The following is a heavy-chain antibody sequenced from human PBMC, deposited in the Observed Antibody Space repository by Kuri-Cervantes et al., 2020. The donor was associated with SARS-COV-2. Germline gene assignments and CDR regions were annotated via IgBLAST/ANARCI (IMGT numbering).Heavy chain of an antibody. D-gene: IGHD3-3*01. J-gene: IGHJ6*02. CDR2: ISANNGYT. Sequence: ASVNVSCKPSGYTFTSYGILWVRQAPGQGREWMGWISANNGYTNYEQHLQDRVTMTTDTSTSTAYMELSSLRSEDTAVYYCAADYDFWSVYYTRRGRHYYFYGMDVWGQGTTVTVSS. CDR1: GYTFTSYG. V-gene: IGHV1-18*01. CDR3: AADYDFWSVYYTRRGRHYYFYGMDV.